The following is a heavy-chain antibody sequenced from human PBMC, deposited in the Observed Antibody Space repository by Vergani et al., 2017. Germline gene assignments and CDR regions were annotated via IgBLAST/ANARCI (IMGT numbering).Heavy chain of an antibody. CDR3: ASTYYDILTGLAYYYYGMDV. D-gene: IGHD3-9*01. CDR1: GGTFSSYA. J-gene: IGHJ6*02. CDR2: IIPIFGTA. V-gene: IGHV1-69*13. Sequence: QVQLVQSGAEVKKPGSSVKVSCKASGGTFSSYAISWVRQAPGQGLEWMGRIIPIFGTANYAQKFQGRVTITADDSTSTAYMELSSLRSEDTAVYYCASTYYDILTGLAYYYYGMDVWGQGTTVTVSS.